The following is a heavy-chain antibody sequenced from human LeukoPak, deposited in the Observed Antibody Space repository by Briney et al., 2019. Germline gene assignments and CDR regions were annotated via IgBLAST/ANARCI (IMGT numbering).Heavy chain of an antibody. V-gene: IGHV3-15*01. CDR2: IKSKTDGGTT. D-gene: IGHD5-12*01. CDR3: TTDFRGYEPFDY. Sequence: GGSLRLSCAASGFTFSNAWMSWVRQAPGKGLEWVGRIKSKTDGGTTDYAAPVKGRFTISRDVSKNTLYLQMNSLKTEDTAVYYCTTDFRGYEPFDYWGQGTLVTVSS. CDR1: GFTFSNAW. J-gene: IGHJ4*02.